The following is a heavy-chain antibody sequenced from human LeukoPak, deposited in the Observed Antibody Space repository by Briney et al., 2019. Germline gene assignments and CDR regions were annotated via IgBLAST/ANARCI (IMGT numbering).Heavy chain of an antibody. V-gene: IGHV1-46*01. Sequence: ASVKVSCKASGYTFTSYYMHWVRQAPGQGLEWMGIINPSGGSTSYAQKFQGRVTMTRDTSTSTVYMELSSLRSEDTAVYYCARDGSYRDTWAYYYYYYMDVWGKGTTVTVSS. CDR2: INPSGGST. CDR3: ARDGSYRDTWAYYYYYYMDV. D-gene: IGHD5-18*01. J-gene: IGHJ6*03. CDR1: GYTFTSYY.